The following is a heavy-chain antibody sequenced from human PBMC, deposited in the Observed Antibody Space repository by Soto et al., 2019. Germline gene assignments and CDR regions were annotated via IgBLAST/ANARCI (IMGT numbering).Heavy chain of an antibody. CDR2: ISSSSSYI. J-gene: IGHJ4*02. V-gene: IGHV3-21*01. Sequence: EVQLVESGGGLVKPGGSLRLSCAASGFTFSSYSMNWVRQAPGKGLEWVSSISSSSSYIYYADSVKGRFTISRDNAKNSLYLQMNSLRAEDTAVYYCARVGATTTYYVDYWGQGTLVTVSS. D-gene: IGHD1-26*01. CDR3: ARVGATTTYYVDY. CDR1: GFTFSSYS.